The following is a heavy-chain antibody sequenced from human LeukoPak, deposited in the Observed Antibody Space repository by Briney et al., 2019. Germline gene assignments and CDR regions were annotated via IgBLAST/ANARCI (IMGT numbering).Heavy chain of an antibody. D-gene: IGHD2/OR15-2a*01. CDR1: GYTFTHYY. CDR3: ARDLDYYLLFDY. Sequence: ASVKVSCKASGYTFTHYYLHWVRQAPGQGRAGMGWINPNSGGTNYAQKFQGRVTMTRDTSISTAYMELSRLSSDDTAVYYCARDLDYYLLFDYWGQGILVTVSS. J-gene: IGHJ4*02. CDR2: INPNSGGT. V-gene: IGHV1-2*02.